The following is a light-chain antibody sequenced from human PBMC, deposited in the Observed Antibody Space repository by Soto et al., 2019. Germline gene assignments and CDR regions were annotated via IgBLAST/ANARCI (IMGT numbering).Light chain of an antibody. CDR3: AAWDDNLSAL. CDR2: RNN. V-gene: IGLV1-47*01. Sequence: QSVLTQPPSASGTPGQRVAISCSGSRSNIGSNYVYWYQQLPGTAPKLLIYRNNQRPSGVPDRFSGSKSGTSASLAISGLRSEDEADYYCAAWDDNLSALIGGGTKLTVL. CDR1: RSNIGSNY. J-gene: IGLJ2*01.